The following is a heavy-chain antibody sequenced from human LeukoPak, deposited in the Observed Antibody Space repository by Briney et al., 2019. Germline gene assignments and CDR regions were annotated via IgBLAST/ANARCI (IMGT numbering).Heavy chain of an antibody. CDR3: ARGTRGVVISN. CDR1: GGSFSGYF. CDR2: INQSGST. Sequence: PSETLSLTCAVYGGSFSGYFWSWIRQPPGKGLEWIGEINQSGSTNYSPSLKSRATISVDTSKNQFSLKLSSLTAADTAVYYCARGTRGVVISNWGQGTLVTVSS. J-gene: IGHJ4*02. D-gene: IGHD3-3*01. V-gene: IGHV4-34*01.